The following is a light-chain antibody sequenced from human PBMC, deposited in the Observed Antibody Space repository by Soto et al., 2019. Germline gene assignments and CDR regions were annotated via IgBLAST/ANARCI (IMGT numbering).Light chain of an antibody. CDR1: QDISSY. J-gene: IGKJ3*01. V-gene: IGKV1-39*01. CDR3: QQTYSTPRT. Sequence: ETEMTQKISSLSASVGDRVTTLSLTIQDISSYLNWYQQRPGKAPKLLIYSTSSLQSGVPSRFSGSGSGTDFALTISSLQPEDFTTYYCQQTYSTPRTFAHGSKVDI. CDR2: STS.